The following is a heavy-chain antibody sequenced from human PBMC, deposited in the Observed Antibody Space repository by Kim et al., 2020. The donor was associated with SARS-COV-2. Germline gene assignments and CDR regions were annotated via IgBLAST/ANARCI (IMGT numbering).Heavy chain of an antibody. D-gene: IGHD3-22*01. Sequence: SVKVSCKASGGTFYNYAITWVRQAPGQGLEWMGGIIHFSGVTNYAQKFQGRVTITADESTSTVYMEVSSLRSEDTAVYYCARVLGDSSGYYLHYYGLDVGGQGTTVTVSS. CDR2: IIHFSGVT. V-gene: IGHV1-69*13. CDR3: ARVLGDSSGYYLHYYGLDV. CDR1: GGTFYNYA. J-gene: IGHJ6*02.